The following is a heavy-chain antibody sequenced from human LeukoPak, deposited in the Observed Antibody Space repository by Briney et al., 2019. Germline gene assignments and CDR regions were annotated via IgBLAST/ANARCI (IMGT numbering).Heavy chain of an antibody. CDR1: GFTFSSYG. J-gene: IGHJ4*02. CDR2: ISYDGSNK. D-gene: IGHD6-19*01. Sequence: GGSLRLSCAAAGFTFSSYGMHWVRQAPGKGLEWVAVISYDGSNKYYGDSVKGRFTISRDNSKNTLYLQMNSLRAEDTAVYYCAKDPDSSGWYYLDYWGQGTLVTVSS. V-gene: IGHV3-30*18. CDR3: AKDPDSSGWYYLDY.